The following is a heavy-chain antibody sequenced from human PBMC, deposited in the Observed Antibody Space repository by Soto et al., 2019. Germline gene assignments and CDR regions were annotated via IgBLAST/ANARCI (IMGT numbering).Heavy chain of an antibody. D-gene: IGHD2-2*01. CDR1: GFTFNSYA. CDR3: ALSPCSSTSCAYYYFYLDV. CDR2: ISGSGGIT. Sequence: EVQLLESGGGLVQPGGSLRLSCAASGFTFNSYAMSWVRQAPGKGLEWVSAISGSGGITYYADSVEGRFTISRDNSQNTLYLQMNSLRAEDTAVYYCALSPCSSTSCAYYYFYLDVWGKGTTVTVSS. V-gene: IGHV3-23*01. J-gene: IGHJ6*03.